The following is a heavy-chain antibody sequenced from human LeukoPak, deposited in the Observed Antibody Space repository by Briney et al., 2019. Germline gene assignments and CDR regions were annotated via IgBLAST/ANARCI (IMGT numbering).Heavy chain of an antibody. Sequence: ASVKVSCKASGGTFSSYAISWVRQAPGQGLEWMGGIIPIFGTANYAQKFQGRVTITTDESTSTAYMELSSLRSEDTAVYYCARENKFMGAAGHFDYWGQGTLVTVSS. J-gene: IGHJ4*02. D-gene: IGHD6-13*01. CDR2: IIPIFGTA. CDR1: GGTFSSYA. V-gene: IGHV1-69*05. CDR3: ARENKFMGAAGHFDY.